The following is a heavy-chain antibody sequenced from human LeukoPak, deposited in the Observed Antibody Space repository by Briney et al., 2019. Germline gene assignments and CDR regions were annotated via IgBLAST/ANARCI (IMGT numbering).Heavy chain of an antibody. J-gene: IGHJ6*02. CDR3: ARVPYYYDSSGYYGMDV. CDR1: GGSISSSNW. CDR2: IYHSGST. Sequence: SVTLSLTCAVSGGSISSSNWWSWVRQPPGKGLEWIGEIYHSGSTNYNPSLKSRVTISVDKSKNQFSLKLSSVTAADTAVYYCARVPYYYDSSGYYGMDVWGQGTTVTVSS. V-gene: IGHV4-4*02. D-gene: IGHD3-22*01.